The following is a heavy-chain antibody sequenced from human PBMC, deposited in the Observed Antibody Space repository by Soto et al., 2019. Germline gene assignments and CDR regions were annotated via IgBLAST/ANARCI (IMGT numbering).Heavy chain of an antibody. J-gene: IGHJ6*02. V-gene: IGHV4-30-2*01. Sequence: SETLSLTCAVSGGSISSGGYSWSWIRQPPGKGLEWIGYIYHSGSTYYNPSLKSRVTISVDRSKNQFSLKLSSVTAADTAVYYCARDRAGDNYYGMDVWGQGTTVTVSS. CDR2: IYHSGST. D-gene: IGHD2-15*01. CDR1: GGSISSGGYS. CDR3: ARDRAGDNYYGMDV.